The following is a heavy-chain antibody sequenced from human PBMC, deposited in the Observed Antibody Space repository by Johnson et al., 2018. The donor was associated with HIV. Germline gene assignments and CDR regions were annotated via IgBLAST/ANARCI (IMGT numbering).Heavy chain of an antibody. CDR3: TTVGIAVAGALPI. D-gene: IGHD6-19*01. Sequence: QMQLVESGGGVVQPGRSLRLSCAASGFTFSSYGMHWVRQAPGKGLEWVAVTSYDGSNKYYADSVKGRFTISRDDSKNTLYLQMNSLKTEDTAVYYCTTVGIAVAGALPIWGQGTMVTVSS. J-gene: IGHJ3*02. V-gene: IGHV3-30*19. CDR1: GFTFSSYG. CDR2: TSYDGSNK.